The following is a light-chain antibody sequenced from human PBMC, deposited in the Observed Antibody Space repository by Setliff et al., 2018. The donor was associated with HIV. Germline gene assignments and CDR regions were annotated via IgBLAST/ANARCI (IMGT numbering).Light chain of an antibody. CDR3: AAWDDSLNAYV. V-gene: IGLV1-44*01. J-gene: IGLJ1*01. Sequence: QSVLTQPPSASGTPGQRVTTSCSGSFSNIGRNTVNWYQQLPGTAPKLLIFANFQRPSGVPDRFSGSKSGTSASLAISGLQSEDESDYFCAAWDDSLNAYVFGTGTKVTVL. CDR2: ANF. CDR1: FSNIGRNT.